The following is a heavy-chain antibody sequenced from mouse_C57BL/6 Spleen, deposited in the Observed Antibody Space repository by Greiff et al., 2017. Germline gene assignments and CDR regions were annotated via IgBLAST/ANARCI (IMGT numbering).Heavy chain of an antibody. Sequence: VQLQQPGPELVKPGASVKLSCKASGYTFTSYDINWVKQRPGQGLEWIGWIYPRAGSTTYNEKFKGKATLTVDTTSSTAYMELHSLTSEESAVDFCSSYYVNSGYGYWGQGTLVTVSA. CDR2: IYPRAGST. CDR1: GYTFTSYD. CDR3: SSYYVNSGYGY. J-gene: IGHJ3*01. D-gene: IGHD2-10*01. V-gene: IGHV1-85*01.